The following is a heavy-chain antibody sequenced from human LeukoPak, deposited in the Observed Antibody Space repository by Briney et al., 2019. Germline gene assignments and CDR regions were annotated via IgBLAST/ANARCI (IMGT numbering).Heavy chain of an antibody. Sequence: PSETLSLTCTVSGGSISSGDYYWSWIRQPPGKGQEWIGYIYYSGSTYYNPSLKSRVTISVDTSKNQFSLKLSSVTAADTAVYYCARDAPDSSGLDVWGQGTTVTVSS. CDR1: GGSISSGDYY. CDR3: ARDAPDSSGLDV. V-gene: IGHV4-30-4*01. D-gene: IGHD3-22*01. CDR2: IYYSGST. J-gene: IGHJ6*02.